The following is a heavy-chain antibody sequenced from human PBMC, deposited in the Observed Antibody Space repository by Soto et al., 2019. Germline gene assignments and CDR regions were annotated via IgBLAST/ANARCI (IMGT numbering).Heavy chain of an antibody. V-gene: IGHV1-69*08. D-gene: IGHD2-2*01. J-gene: IGHJ6*02. Sequence: QVQLVQSGAEVKKPGSSVKVSCKASGGTFSRYSITWVRQAPGHGLEWIGRIIPIFGIASYAQKFQGRVTMTADESTSTAYVELSSLRSDDTAVYYCAREDRDRETGLVPAAIDGMDVWGQGTTVTVSS. CDR3: AREDRDRETGLVPAAIDGMDV. CDR2: IIPIFGIA. CDR1: GGTFSRYS.